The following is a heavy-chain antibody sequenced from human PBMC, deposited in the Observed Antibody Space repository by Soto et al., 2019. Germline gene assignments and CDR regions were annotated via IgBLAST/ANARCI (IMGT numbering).Heavy chain of an antibody. CDR3: TRTYSSRRFDAFDI. V-gene: IGHV5-51*04. CDR1: GYSFRIYW. J-gene: IGHJ3*02. Sequence: GGSLKIPCNGSGYSFRIYWLGWVRQMPGKGLGWVGVIYPGDSDARHRPPFQGQVPITAHKPISTAHLQWRSLQATHTAMYHCTRTYSSRRFDAFDIWGQGTMVTVSS. CDR2: IYPGDSDA. D-gene: IGHD6-13*01.